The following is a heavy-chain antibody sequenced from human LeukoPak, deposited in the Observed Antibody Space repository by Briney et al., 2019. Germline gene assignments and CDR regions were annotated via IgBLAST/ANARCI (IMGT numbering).Heavy chain of an antibody. CDR1: GYSITSGYY. Sequence: SETLSLTCAVSGYSITSGYYWGWIRQPPGKGLEWIVSIHHSGITYYDSSLRSRVTISVDTSKDQFPLKLSSATAADAAVYFCARHSVPQNFFYMDVWGKGITVTVS. CDR2: IHHSGIT. CDR3: ARHSVPQNFFYMDV. J-gene: IGHJ6*03. V-gene: IGHV4-38-2*01. D-gene: IGHD5/OR15-5a*01.